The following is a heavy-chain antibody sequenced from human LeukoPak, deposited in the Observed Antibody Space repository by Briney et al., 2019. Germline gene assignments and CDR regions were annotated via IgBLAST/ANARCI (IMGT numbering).Heavy chain of an antibody. Sequence: GGSLRLSCAASGFTFSSYAMHWVRQAPGKGLEWVAVISYDGSNKYYADSVKGRFTISRDNSKNTLYLQMNSLRAEDTAVYYCARDDGWVGGYCSGGSCYTKHCYGMDVWGQGTTVTVSS. D-gene: IGHD2-15*01. CDR1: GFTFSSYA. J-gene: IGHJ6*02. V-gene: IGHV3-30-3*01. CDR3: ARDDGWVGGYCSGGSCYTKHCYGMDV. CDR2: ISYDGSNK.